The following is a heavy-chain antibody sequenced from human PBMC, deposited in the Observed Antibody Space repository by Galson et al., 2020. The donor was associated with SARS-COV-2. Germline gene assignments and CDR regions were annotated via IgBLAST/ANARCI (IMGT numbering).Heavy chain of an antibody. Sequence: TGGSLRLSCAASGFTFSRSVIHWVRQAPGKGLEGVAVISHDGSNKDYADSVRGRFTISRDNSKNTLYLQMNSLRAGDTTVFYCARGQEMTTVTRDYYYGMDVWGQGTTVTVSS. CDR2: ISHDGSNK. J-gene: IGHJ6*02. CDR3: ARGQEMTTVTRDYYYGMDV. V-gene: IGHV3-30-3*01. D-gene: IGHD4-4*01. CDR1: GFTFSRSV.